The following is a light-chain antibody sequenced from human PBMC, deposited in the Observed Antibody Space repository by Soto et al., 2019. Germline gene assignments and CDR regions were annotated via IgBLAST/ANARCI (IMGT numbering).Light chain of an antibody. V-gene: IGLV2-14*02. Sequence: QSVLTQPASMSGSPGQSITISCTGTSSDVGGYNLVSWYQQHPGKAPKLMIYEGSKRPSGVSNRFSGSKSGNTASLTISGLQAEDEADYYCSSYASSTTPYVFGTGTKVTVL. CDR3: SSYASSTTPYV. CDR1: SSDVGGYNL. J-gene: IGLJ1*01. CDR2: EGS.